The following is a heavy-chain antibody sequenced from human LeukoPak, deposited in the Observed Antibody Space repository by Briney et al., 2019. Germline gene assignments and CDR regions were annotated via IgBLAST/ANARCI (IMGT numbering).Heavy chain of an antibody. CDR1: GGTFSSYA. Sequence: SVKVSCKASGGTFSSYAISWVRQAPGQGLEWMGRIIPIFGTANYAQKFQGRVTITTDESTSTAYMELSSLRSEDTAVYYCAREVAVVVAVAATEVLSDYFDYWGQGTWSPSPQ. J-gene: IGHJ4*02. V-gene: IGHV1-69*05. CDR2: IIPIFGTA. CDR3: AREVAVVVAVAATEVLSDYFDY. D-gene: IGHD2-15*01.